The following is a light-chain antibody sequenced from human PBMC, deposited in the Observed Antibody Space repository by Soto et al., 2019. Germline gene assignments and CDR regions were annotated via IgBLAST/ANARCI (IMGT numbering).Light chain of an antibody. Sequence: QSVLTQPPSVSAAPGQKVTISCSGSSSNIGNNYVSWYQQLPGTAPKLLIYDNNKRPSGIPDRFSGSKSGTSATLGITGLQTGDEADYYCGTWDSSHVVFGGGTLLTVL. CDR1: SSNIGNNY. V-gene: IGLV1-51*01. CDR2: DNN. CDR3: GTWDSSHVV. J-gene: IGLJ2*01.